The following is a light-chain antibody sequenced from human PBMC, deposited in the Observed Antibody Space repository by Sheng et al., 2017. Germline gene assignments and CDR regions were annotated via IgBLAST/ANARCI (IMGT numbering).Light chain of an antibody. J-gene: IGKJ1*01. Sequence: EIVLTQSPATLSLSPGERATLSCRASQSVSSYLAWYQQKPGQAPRLLIYDASNRATGIPARFSGSGSGTDFTLTISSLEPEDFAVYYCKQRSNWPRTFGQGTNVEIK. V-gene: IGKV3-11*01. CDR3: KQRSNWPRT. CDR2: DAS. CDR1: QSVSSY.